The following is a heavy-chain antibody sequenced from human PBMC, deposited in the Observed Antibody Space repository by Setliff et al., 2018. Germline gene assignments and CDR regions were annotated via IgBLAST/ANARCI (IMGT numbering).Heavy chain of an antibody. D-gene: IGHD3-3*01. Sequence: SETLSLTCGVSGASITSGHYWGWIRQPPGKGLEWIATMSHRGRTYFNPSLESRVTMSRDTSKNQISLKLSSVTAADTAVYYCASPRRDDLDSPFDPFDIWGRGTMVTVSS. CDR3: ASPRRDDLDSPFDPFDI. CDR2: MSHRGRT. V-gene: IGHV4-38-2*01. CDR1: GASITSGHY. J-gene: IGHJ3*02.